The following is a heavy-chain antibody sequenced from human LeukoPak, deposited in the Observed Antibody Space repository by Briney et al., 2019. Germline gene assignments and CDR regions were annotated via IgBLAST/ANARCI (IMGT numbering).Heavy chain of an antibody. Sequence: SETLSLTCTVSGGSISNYYWSWIRQPPGKGLEWIGYIYYSGSANYNPSLKSRVTISLDTSKNQFSLKLTSVTTADTAVYYCSRGGYGSGSYYGYWGQGTLVTVSS. V-gene: IGHV4-59*01. J-gene: IGHJ4*02. CDR2: IYYSGSA. D-gene: IGHD3-10*01. CDR3: SRGGYGSGSYYGY. CDR1: GGSISNYY.